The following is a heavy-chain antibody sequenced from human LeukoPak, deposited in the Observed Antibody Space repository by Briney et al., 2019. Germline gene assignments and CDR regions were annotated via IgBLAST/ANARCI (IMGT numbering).Heavy chain of an antibody. CDR1: GFIFSRYG. J-gene: IGHJ4*02. Sequence: GGSLRLSCVASGFIFSRYGMSWVRQAPGKGLEWVSAISGSGGSTYYADSVKGRFTISRDNSKNTLYLQMNSLRAEDTAVYYCAKGGAPYYCDSSGYYFLDYWGQGTLVTVSS. V-gene: IGHV3-23*01. CDR3: AKGGAPYYCDSSGYYFLDY. CDR2: ISGSGGST. D-gene: IGHD3-22*01.